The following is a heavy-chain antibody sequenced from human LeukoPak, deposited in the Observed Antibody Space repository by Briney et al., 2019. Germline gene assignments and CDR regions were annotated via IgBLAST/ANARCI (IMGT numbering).Heavy chain of an antibody. Sequence: PGGSLRLSCAASRFVFTNYYMCWVCQTPGRGLDWIATISADGHTKYYADSAEGRFTISRDNAKDSFYLQMNSLRAEDAAVYFCARAAIYGCYKVFDSWGHGTLVTVSS. D-gene: IGHD3-10*01. CDR2: ISADGHTK. CDR3: ARAAIYGCYKVFDS. CDR1: RFVFTNYY. J-gene: IGHJ5*01. V-gene: IGHV3-11*01.